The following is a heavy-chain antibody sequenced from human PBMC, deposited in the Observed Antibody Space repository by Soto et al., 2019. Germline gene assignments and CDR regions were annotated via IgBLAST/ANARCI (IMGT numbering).Heavy chain of an antibody. J-gene: IGHJ6*02. CDR3: VKDRVPGAYGNYYGMDV. CDR2: ISYDGSDK. D-gene: IGHD5-12*01. V-gene: IGHV3-30*18. Sequence: QSGGSIRLSCIVCGFSVNNSGIHGVRQAPGKWLEWMAVISYDGSDKYYADSVKGRVIISRDNSKNTLNLEMNSLRAEDTAIYYCVKDRVPGAYGNYYGMDVWGQGTTVTVSS. CDR1: GFSVNNSG.